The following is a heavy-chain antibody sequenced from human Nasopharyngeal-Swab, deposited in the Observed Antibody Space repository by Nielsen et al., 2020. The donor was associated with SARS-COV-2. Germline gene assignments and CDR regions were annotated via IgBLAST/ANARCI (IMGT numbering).Heavy chain of an antibody. CDR1: GFTFGSYT. Sequence: GESLRLSCEASGFTFGSYTMNWVRQAPGKGLEWVSFISSSGSIAYYADSVKGRFTISRDNANNSLYLQMNSLRADDTAVYYCVRDGALIQLWLLPHALDIWGQGTLVTVSS. CDR3: VRDGALIQLWLLPHALDI. J-gene: IGHJ3*02. V-gene: IGHV3-48*04. CDR2: ISSSGSIA. D-gene: IGHD5-18*01.